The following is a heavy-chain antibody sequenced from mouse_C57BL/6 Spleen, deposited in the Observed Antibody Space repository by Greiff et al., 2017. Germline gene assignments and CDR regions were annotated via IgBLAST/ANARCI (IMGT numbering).Heavy chain of an antibody. D-gene: IGHD2-1*01. CDR2: INPNYGTT. CDR3: ARTGNYTYAMDY. J-gene: IGHJ4*01. Sequence: VQLKESGPELVKPGASVKISCKASGYSFTDYNMNWVKQSNGKSLEWIGVINPNYGTTSYNQKFKGKATLTVDQSSSTAYMQLNSLTSEDSAVYYGARTGNYTYAMDYWGQGTSVTVSS. CDR1: GYSFTDYN. V-gene: IGHV1-39*01.